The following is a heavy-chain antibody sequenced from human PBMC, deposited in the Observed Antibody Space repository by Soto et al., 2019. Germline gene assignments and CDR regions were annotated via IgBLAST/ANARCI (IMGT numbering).Heavy chain of an antibody. CDR2: ISYDGSNK. CDR1: GFTFSSYA. D-gene: IGHD1-7*01. V-gene: IGHV3-30-3*01. Sequence: QVQLVESGGGVVQPGRSLRLSCAASGFTFSSYAMHWVRQAPGKGLEWVAVISYDGSNKYYADSVKGRFTISRDNSKNTLYLQMNSLRAEDTAVYYCARTGGNFVDYWGQGTLVTVSS. CDR3: ARTGGNFVDY. J-gene: IGHJ4*02.